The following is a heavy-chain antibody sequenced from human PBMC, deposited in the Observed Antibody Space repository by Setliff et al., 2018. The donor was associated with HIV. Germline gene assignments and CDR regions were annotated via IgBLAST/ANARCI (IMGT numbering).Heavy chain of an antibody. Sequence: ASVKVSCKASGYTFTSYYMHWVRQAPGQGLEWMGMINPSGGRTRYAQKFQGRVTMTRDTSTSTVYMELSSLRSEDTAVYYCARVRCSGANCFNWFDFWGQGTPVTVSS. J-gene: IGHJ5*01. CDR2: INPSGGRT. D-gene: IGHD2-15*01. V-gene: IGHV1-46*01. CDR3: ARVRCSGANCFNWFDF. CDR1: GYTFTSYY.